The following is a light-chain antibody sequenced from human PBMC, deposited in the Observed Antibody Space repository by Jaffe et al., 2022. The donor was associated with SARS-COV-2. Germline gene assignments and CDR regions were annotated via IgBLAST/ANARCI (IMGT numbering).Light chain of an antibody. J-gene: IGKJ2*01. CDR2: LGS. CDR3: MQTLQTPFT. Sequence: DIVMTQSPVSLPVTPGEPASISCRSNQSLLHSNGYKYLDWYLQKPGQSPQLLIYLGSDRASGVSDRFSGSGSGTDFTLKISRVEAEDVGVYYCMQTLQTPFTFGQGTKLEIK. V-gene: IGKV2-28*01. CDR1: QSLLHSNGYKY.